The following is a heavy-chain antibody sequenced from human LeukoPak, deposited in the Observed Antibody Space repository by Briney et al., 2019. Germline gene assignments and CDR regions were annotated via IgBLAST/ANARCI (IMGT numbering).Heavy chain of an antibody. CDR3: ARENAGDRWFDP. J-gene: IGHJ5*02. CDR1: GFTFSNYW. Sequence: GGSLRLSCAASGFTFSNYWMHWVRQAPGKGLVWVSRINSDGSSTNYADSVKGRFTISRDNAKNTLYLQMNSLRAEDTAAYYCARENAGDRWFDPWGQGTLVTVSS. CDR2: INSDGSST. V-gene: IGHV3-74*01. D-gene: IGHD2-21*02.